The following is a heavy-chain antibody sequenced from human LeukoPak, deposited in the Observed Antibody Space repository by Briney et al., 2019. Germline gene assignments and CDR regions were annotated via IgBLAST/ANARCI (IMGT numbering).Heavy chain of an antibody. CDR1: GYSFTSYW. V-gene: IGHV5-51*01. CDR2: IYPGDSDT. CDR3: AKHCRAGGGNQHYFDY. Sequence: GESLKISCKASGYSFTSYWIGWVRQMPGKGLGRMGSIYPGDSDTRYSPSFQGQVIISADNSTRTAYLQARSLKASDTAIYFCAKHCRAGGGNQHYFDYWGKVALVTVS. J-gene: IGHJ4*02. D-gene: IGHD3-16*01.